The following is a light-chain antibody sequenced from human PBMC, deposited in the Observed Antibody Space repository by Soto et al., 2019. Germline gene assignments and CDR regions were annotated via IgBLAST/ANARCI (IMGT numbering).Light chain of an antibody. CDR1: SSDVGAYDY. V-gene: IGLV2-11*01. J-gene: IGLJ2*01. CDR2: DVN. CDR3: LSFAGSYEV. Sequence: QSVLTQPRSVSESPGQSVTISCTGTSSDVGAYDYVSWYQQHPGKAPKLMIYDVNKRPSGVPHRFSGSKSGKTAFLTISGLQAEDEADYYCLSFAGSYEVFGGGTKVTVL.